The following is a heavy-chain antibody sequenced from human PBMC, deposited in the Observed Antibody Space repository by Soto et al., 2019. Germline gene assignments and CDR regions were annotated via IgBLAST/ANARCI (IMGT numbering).Heavy chain of an antibody. Sequence: QVQLVESGGDVVQPGRSLRLSCAASGFTFSSYAMHWVRQAPGKGLEWVAVISYDGSNKYYADSVKGRFTISRDNSKNTLYLQMNSLRAEDTAVYYCARRREIDYWGQGTLVTVSS. CDR1: GFTFSSYA. CDR2: ISYDGSNK. V-gene: IGHV3-30-3*01. CDR3: ARRREIDY. J-gene: IGHJ4*02.